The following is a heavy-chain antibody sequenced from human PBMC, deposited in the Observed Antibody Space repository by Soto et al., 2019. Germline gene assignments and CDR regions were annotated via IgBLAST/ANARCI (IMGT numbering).Heavy chain of an antibody. D-gene: IGHD3-22*01. V-gene: IGHV3-21*01. CDR1: GFTFTSYS. CDR2: ISSSSSYI. CDR3: ARNSYYYDSSGLNDY. J-gene: IGHJ4*02. Sequence: GGSLRLSSAPSGFTFTSYSMNWVRQAPGKGLEWVSSISSSSSYIYYADSVKGRFTISRDNAKNSLYLQMNSLRAEDTAVYYCARNSYYYDSSGLNDYWGQGTLVTVSS.